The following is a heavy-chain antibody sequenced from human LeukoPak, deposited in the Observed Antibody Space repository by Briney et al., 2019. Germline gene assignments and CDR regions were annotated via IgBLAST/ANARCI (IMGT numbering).Heavy chain of an antibody. J-gene: IGHJ4*02. CDR3: ARDRLYYEYVWGSYRQTSYFDY. CDR1: GYTFTSYY. V-gene: IGHV1-46*01. CDR2: INPSGGST. D-gene: IGHD3-16*02. Sequence: HGASVKVSCKASGYTFTSYYMHWVRQAPGQGLEWMGIINPSGGSTSYAQKFQGRVTMTRDTSTSTVYMELSSLRSEDTAVYYCARDRLYYEYVWGSYRQTSYFDYWGQGTLVTVSS.